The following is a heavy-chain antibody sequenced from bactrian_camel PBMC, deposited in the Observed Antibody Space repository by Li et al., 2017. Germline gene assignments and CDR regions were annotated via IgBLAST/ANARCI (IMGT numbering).Heavy chain of an antibody. D-gene: IGHD2*01. CDR3: VADCELRYGHFDFNIGS. Sequence: QVQLVESGGGSVETGGSLSLSCIASGYRVDRDGCMGWFHQLPGKFRIEERVEIAIVSTGTLGTLYGDSVKCRFTASQDKSKSIVYLQMNSLKPEDTGKYYCVADCELRYGHFDFNIGSRGQGTQVTVS. CDR2: VSTGTLGT. J-gene: IGHJ4*01. CDR1: GYRVDRDGC. V-gene: IGHV3S53*01.